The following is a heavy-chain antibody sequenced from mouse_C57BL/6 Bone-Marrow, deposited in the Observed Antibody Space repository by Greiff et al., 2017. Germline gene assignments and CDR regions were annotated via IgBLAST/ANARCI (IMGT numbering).Heavy chain of an antibody. D-gene: IGHD1-1*01. CDR1: GYTFTSYD. CDR3: GREYGSSYWYFDV. Sequence: QVQLKESGPELVKPGASVKLSCKASGYTFTSYDINWVKQRPGQGLEWIGWIYPRDGSTKYNEKFKGKATLTVDTSSSTAYMELHSLTSEDSAVYCCGREYGSSYWYFDVWGTGTTVTVSS. J-gene: IGHJ1*03. V-gene: IGHV1-85*01. CDR2: IYPRDGST.